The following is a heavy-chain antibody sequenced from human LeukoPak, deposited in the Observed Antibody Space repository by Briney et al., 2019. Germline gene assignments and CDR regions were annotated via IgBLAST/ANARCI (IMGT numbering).Heavy chain of an antibody. J-gene: IGHJ6*02. Sequence: ASVKFSCKVSGYTLTELSMHWVRQAPGKGLEWMGGFDPEDGETIYAQKFQGRVTMTEDTSTGTAYMELSSLRSEDTAVYYCATDLSYGSGSYYNKGGYYYYYYGMDVWGQGTTVTVSS. CDR1: GYTLTELS. V-gene: IGHV1-24*01. D-gene: IGHD3-10*01. CDR3: ATDLSYGSGSYYNKGGYYYYYYGMDV. CDR2: FDPEDGET.